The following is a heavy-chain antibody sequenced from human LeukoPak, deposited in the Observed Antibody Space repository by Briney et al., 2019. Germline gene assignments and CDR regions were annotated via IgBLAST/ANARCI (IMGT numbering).Heavy chain of an antibody. Sequence: ASVKVSCNASGYTFTSYDINWVRQATGQGLEWMGWMNPNSGNTGHAQKFQGRVTITRNTSISTAYMELSSLRSEDTAVYYCARRSGSFLFDYWGQGTLVTVSS. D-gene: IGHD1-26*01. CDR3: ARRSGSFLFDY. CDR1: GYTFTSYD. V-gene: IGHV1-8*03. CDR2: MNPNSGNT. J-gene: IGHJ4*02.